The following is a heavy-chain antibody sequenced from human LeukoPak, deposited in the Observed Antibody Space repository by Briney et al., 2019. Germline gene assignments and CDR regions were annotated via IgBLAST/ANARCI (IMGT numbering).Heavy chain of an antibody. D-gene: IGHD3-3*01. V-gene: IGHV3-48*02. CDR2: ISSSSSTI. CDR1: GFTFTSYS. J-gene: IGHJ4*02. CDR3: ARGTYYDFWSGYPPFDY. Sequence: GGSLRLSCAASGFTFTSYSMNWVRQAPGKGLEWVSYISSSSSTIYYADSVKGRFTISRDNAKNSLYLQMNSLRDEDTAVNYCARGTYYDFWSGYPPFDYWGQGTLVTVSS.